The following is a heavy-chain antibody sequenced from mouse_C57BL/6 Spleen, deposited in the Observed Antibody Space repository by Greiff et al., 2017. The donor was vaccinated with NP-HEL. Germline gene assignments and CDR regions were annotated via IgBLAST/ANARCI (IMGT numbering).Heavy chain of an antibody. V-gene: IGHV1-59*01. J-gene: IGHJ2*01. CDR2: IDPSDSYT. CDR1: GYTFTSYW. D-gene: IGHD2-4*01. CDR3: ARYDYDEGGYFDY. Sequence: QVQLQQSGAELVRPGTSVKLSCKASGYTFTSYWMHWVKQRPGQGLEWIGVIDPSDSYTNYNQKFKGKATLTVDTSSSTAYMQLSSLTSEDSAVYYCARYDYDEGGYFDYWGQGTTLTVSS.